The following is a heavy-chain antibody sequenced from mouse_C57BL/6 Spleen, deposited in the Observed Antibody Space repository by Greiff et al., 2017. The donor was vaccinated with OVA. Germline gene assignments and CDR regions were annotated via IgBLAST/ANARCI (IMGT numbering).Heavy chain of an antibody. J-gene: IGHJ4*01. CDR2: IYPRSGNT. CDR3: ARGDSSGYYAMDY. Sequence: QVQLQQSGAELARPGASVKLSCKASGYTFTSYGISWVKQRPGQGLEWIGEIYPRSGNTYYNEKFKGKATLTADKSSSTAYMELRSLTSEDSAVYFGARGDSSGYYAMDYWGQGTSVTVSS. CDR1: GYTFTSYG. V-gene: IGHV1-81*01. D-gene: IGHD3-2*02.